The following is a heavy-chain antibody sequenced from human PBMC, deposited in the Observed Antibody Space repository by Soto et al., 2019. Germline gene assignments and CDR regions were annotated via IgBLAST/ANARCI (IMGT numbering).Heavy chain of an antibody. CDR1: GFTFSSYS. CDR3: AKAAAADYYMDV. Sequence: GSLRLSCAASGFTFSSYSMNWVRQAPGKGLEWVSYISSSSSTIYYADSVKGRFTISRDNAKNSLYLQMNSLRAEDTALYYCAKAAAADYYMDVWGKGTTVTVSS. CDR2: ISSSSSTI. V-gene: IGHV3-48*04. J-gene: IGHJ6*03. D-gene: IGHD6-13*01.